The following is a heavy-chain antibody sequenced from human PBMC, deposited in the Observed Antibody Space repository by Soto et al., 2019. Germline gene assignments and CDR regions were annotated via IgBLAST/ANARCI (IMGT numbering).Heavy chain of an antibody. V-gene: IGHV4-4*02. D-gene: IGHD3-10*01. CDR2: IYHSGST. Sequence: QVQLQESGPGLVKPSGTLSLTCAVSSGSISSSNWWSWVRQPPGKGLEWVGEIYHSGSTNYNPSLKSRVTISVDKSKNQFSLKLSSLTAADTAVYYCARHPGYYGSGSYYYFDYWGQGTLVTVSS. CDR1: SGSISSSNW. J-gene: IGHJ4*02. CDR3: ARHPGYYGSGSYYYFDY.